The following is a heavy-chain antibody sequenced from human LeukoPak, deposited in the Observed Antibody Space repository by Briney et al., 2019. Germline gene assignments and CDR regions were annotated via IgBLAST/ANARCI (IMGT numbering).Heavy chain of an antibody. CDR3: ARFFVRDIVVVPAAVDTNWFDP. J-gene: IGHJ5*02. D-gene: IGHD2-2*01. V-gene: IGHV4-34*01. Sequence: PSETLSLTCAVYGGSFSGYYWSWIRQPPGKGLEWIGEINHSGSTNYNPSLKSRVTISVDTSKNQFSLKLSSVTAADTAVYYCARFFVRDIVVVPAAVDTNWFDPWGQGTLVTVSS. CDR1: GGSFSGYY. CDR2: INHSGST.